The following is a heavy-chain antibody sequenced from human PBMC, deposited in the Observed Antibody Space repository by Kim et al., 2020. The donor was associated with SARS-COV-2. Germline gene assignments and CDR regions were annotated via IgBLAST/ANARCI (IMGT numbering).Heavy chain of an antibody. J-gene: IGHJ5*02. CDR1: GYTFTGYY. V-gene: IGHV1-2*02. CDR2: INPNSGGT. D-gene: IGHD6-13*01. CDR3: AGNLAAAGYNWFDP. Sequence: ASVKVSCKASGYTFTGYYMHWVRQAPGQGLEWMGWINPNSGGTNYAQKFQGRVTMTRDTSISTAYMELSRVRADDTAVYYCAGNLAAAGYNWFDPWGQGTLVTVSS.